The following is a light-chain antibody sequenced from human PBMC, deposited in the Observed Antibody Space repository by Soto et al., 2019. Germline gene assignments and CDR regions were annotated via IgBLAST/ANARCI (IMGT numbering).Light chain of an antibody. CDR1: QSISSY. CDR3: QQSYSTPRT. J-gene: IGKJ4*01. V-gene: IGKV1-39*01. Sequence: DIHLTQSPSSLSASFGDTVPIPLRASQSISSYLNWDQQKPGKAPKLLIYAASSLQSGIPARFSGSGSGTDFTLTISSLQPEDFATYYCQQSYSTPRTFGGGTKVDIK. CDR2: AAS.